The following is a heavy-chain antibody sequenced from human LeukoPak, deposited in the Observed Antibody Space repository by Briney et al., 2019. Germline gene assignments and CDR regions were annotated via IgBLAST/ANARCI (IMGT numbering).Heavy chain of an antibody. V-gene: IGHV1-8*01. CDR3: ARRRLSSWGVGYNWCDP. D-gene: IGHD6-13*01. CDR2: MNPNSGIT. CDR1: EHTYTTYD. J-gene: IGHJ5*02. Sequence: ASVNVSYTASEHTYTTYDINWVRQATGQRLEWMGWMNPNSGITGYPHKHQRRVTMTRNTSISTAYMELSSLRSEGTAVYYCARRRLSSWGVGYNWCDPWGQGTLVTVSS.